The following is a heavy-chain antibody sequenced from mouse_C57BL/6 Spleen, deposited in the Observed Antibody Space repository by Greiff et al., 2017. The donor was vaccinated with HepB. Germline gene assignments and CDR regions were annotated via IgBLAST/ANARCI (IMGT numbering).Heavy chain of an antibody. D-gene: IGHD2-1*01. V-gene: IGHV5-16*01. J-gene: IGHJ2*01. CDR2: INYDGSST. CDR3: ARSTWAYFDY. Sequence: EVQRVESEGGLVQPGSSMKLSCTASGFTFSDYYMAWVRQVPEKGLEWVANINYDGSSTDYLNSLKSRCIISRDNATNILYLQMSSLKSEDTATYYCARSTWAYFDYWGQGTTLTVSS. CDR1: GFTFSDYY.